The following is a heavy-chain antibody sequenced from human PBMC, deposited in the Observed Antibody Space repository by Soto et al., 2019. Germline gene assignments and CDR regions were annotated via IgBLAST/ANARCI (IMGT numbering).Heavy chain of an antibody. CDR1: GFTFSSYW. V-gene: IGHV3-7*01. CDR2: IKQDGSEK. D-gene: IGHD1-26*01. Sequence: VQLVESGGGLVQPGGSLRLSCAASGFTFSSYWMSWVRQAPGKGLEWVANIKQDGSEKYYVDSVKGRFTISRDNAKNSLYLQMNSLRAEDTAVYYCARVGSGSYYYYYGMDVWGQGTTVTVSS. CDR3: ARVGSGSYYYYYGMDV. J-gene: IGHJ6*02.